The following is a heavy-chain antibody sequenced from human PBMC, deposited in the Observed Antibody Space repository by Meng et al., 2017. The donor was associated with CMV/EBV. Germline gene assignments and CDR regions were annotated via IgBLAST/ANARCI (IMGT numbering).Heavy chain of an antibody. CDR2: ISSSGSTI. V-gene: IGHV3-11*01. D-gene: IGHD3-3*01. CDR1: GFTFSDYY. CDR3: ARDLGRFLEWFLDY. Sequence: GESLKISCAASGFTFSDYYMSWIRQAPGKGLEWVSYISSSGSTIYYADSVKGRFTIFRDNAKNSLYLQMNSLRAEDTAVYYCARDLGRFLEWFLDYWGQGTLVTVSS. J-gene: IGHJ4*02.